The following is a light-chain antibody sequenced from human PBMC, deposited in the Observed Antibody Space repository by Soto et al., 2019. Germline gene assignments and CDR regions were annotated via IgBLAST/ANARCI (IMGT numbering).Light chain of an antibody. Sequence: QSVLTQPASVSGSPGQSITISCTGTSSDVGGYNYVSWYQQHPGKAPKLMIYDVNNRPSGVSNRLSGSKTGNTASLTIFGLQAEDEADYYCSSYTSSSTLEVFGTGTKVTVL. V-gene: IGLV2-14*01. CDR2: DVN. J-gene: IGLJ1*01. CDR3: SSYTSSSTLEV. CDR1: SSDVGGYNY.